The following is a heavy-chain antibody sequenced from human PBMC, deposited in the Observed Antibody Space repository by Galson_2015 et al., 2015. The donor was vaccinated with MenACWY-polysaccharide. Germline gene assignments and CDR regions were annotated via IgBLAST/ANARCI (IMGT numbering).Heavy chain of an antibody. Sequence: SVKVSCKASGYTFSSYDINWVRQATGQRLEWMGWMNPNSGNTGYAQKFQGRVTMTRNTSISTAYMELSSLTSEDTAVYYCARGRRDTAVAAPAAVFLGYWGQGILVTVSS. V-gene: IGHV1-8*01. CDR3: ARGRRDTAVAAPAAVFLGY. CDR2: MNPNSGNT. CDR1: GYTFSSYD. J-gene: IGHJ4*02. D-gene: IGHD6-19*01.